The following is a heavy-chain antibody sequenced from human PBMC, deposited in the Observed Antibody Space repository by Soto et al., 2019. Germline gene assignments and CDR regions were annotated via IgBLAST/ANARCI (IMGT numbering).Heavy chain of an antibody. D-gene: IGHD3-3*01. V-gene: IGHV4-31*03. CDR1: GGSISSGRYY. CDR2: IYYSGST. Sequence: QVQLQESGPGLVNPSQTLSLTCTVSGGSISSGRYYWSWIRQHPGKGLEWIGYIYYSGSTYYNPSLKSRVTISVVTSKNQFSLKLSSVTAADTAVYYCARDMGKKCITIFGVVQAFDLWGRGTLVTVSS. J-gene: IGHJ2*01. CDR3: ARDMGKKCITIFGVVQAFDL.